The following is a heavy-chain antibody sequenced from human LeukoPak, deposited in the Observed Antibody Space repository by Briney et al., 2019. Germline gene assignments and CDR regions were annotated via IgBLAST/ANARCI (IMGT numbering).Heavy chain of an antibody. J-gene: IGHJ4*02. CDR2: ISGSGGST. CDR3: AKSPGPYDFWSGYYGY. D-gene: IGHD3-3*01. Sequence: QPGGSLRLSCAASGFTFSSYAMSWVRQAPGKGLEWVSAISGSGGSTYYADSVKGRFTISRDNSKNTLYLQMNSLRAEDTAVYYCAKSPGPYDFWSGYYGYWGQGTLVTVSS. V-gene: IGHV3-23*01. CDR1: GFTFSSYA.